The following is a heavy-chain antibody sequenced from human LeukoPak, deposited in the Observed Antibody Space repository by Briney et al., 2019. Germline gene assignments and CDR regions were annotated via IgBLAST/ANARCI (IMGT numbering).Heavy chain of an antibody. CDR2: ISYDGSNK. V-gene: IGHV3-30*04. CDR3: ASRAGGYSHPYDY. CDR1: GFTFNTYT. D-gene: IGHD4-23*01. J-gene: IGHJ4*02. Sequence: PGGSLRLSCAASGFTFNTYTMHWVRQAPGKGLEWVAVISYDGSNKYYADSVKGRFTISRDNSKNTVYLQMNSLRAEDTAIYYCASRAGGYSHPYDYWGQGTLVTVSS.